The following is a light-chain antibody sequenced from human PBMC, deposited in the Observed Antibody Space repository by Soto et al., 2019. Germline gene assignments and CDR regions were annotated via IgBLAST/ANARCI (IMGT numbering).Light chain of an antibody. Sequence: DIQMTQSPSSLSASVGDRVTITCRASQGIYNYLAWYQQRPGKVPKPLIYAASTLQSGVPSRFSGSGSGTDFNLTISSLQPDDVATYYCQKYNSVPFTFGPGTKVDIK. CDR2: AAS. V-gene: IGKV1-27*01. CDR3: QKYNSVPFT. J-gene: IGKJ3*01. CDR1: QGIYNY.